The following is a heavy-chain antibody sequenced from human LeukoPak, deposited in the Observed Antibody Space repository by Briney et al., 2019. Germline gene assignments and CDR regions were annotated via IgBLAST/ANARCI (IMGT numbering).Heavy chain of an antibody. CDR3: ARDQPTSGSYFFDY. J-gene: IGHJ4*02. D-gene: IGHD1-26*01. Sequence: GGTLRLSCAASAFTFSDYSMNWVRQAPGKGLEWISYISGRSSTIYYADSVRGRFTISRDNAKNSMYLQMNSLRAEDTAVYYCARDQPTSGSYFFDYWGQGTLVTVSS. CDR1: AFTFSDYS. CDR2: ISGRSSTI. V-gene: IGHV3-48*01.